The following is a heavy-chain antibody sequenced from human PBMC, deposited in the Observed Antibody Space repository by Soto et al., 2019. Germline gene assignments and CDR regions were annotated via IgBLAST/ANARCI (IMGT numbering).Heavy chain of an antibody. V-gene: IGHV1-46*01. J-gene: IGHJ4*02. CDR2: INPSGGST. CDR1: GYTFTSYY. CDR3: GRDYGSGSYLAY. Sequence: GASVKVSCKGSGYTFTSYYMHWVRQAPGQGLEWMGIINPSGGSTTYAQKFQGRVTMTSDTSTSTVYMELSSLRSEDTAVYYCGRDYGSGSYLAYWGQGTLVTVSS. D-gene: IGHD3-10*01.